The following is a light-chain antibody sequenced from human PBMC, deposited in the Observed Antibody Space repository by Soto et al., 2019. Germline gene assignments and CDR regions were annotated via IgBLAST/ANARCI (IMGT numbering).Light chain of an antibody. V-gene: IGKV1-5*01. Sequence: DIQMTQSPSTLSASLGAKVTNTCRASLSIGTLLAWYQQTPGRAPNLLIYDASSLQSGVPSRFSGSGSGTEFTLTISSLQPDDFATYFCQQFKTYPITFGQGTRLEIK. CDR2: DAS. J-gene: IGKJ5*01. CDR1: LSIGTL. CDR3: QQFKTYPIT.